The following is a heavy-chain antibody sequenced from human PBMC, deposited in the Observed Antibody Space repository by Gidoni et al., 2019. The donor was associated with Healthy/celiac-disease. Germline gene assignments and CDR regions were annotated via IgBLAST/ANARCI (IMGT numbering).Heavy chain of an antibody. J-gene: IGHJ6*03. CDR1: GGTFSSYA. CDR3: ARDKSPRGEMATNTPYYYYYMDV. Sequence: QVQLVQSGAEVKKPGSSVKVSCKASGGTFSSYAISWVRQAPGQGLEWMGGIIPIFGTANYAQKFHGRVTITADESTSTAYMELSSLRSEDTAVYYCARDKSPRGEMATNTPYYYYYMDVWGKGTTVTVSS. CDR2: IIPIFGTA. D-gene: IGHD3-10*01. V-gene: IGHV1-69*01.